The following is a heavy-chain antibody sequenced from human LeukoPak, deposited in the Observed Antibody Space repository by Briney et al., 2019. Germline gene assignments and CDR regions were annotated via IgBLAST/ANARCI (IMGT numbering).Heavy chain of an antibody. D-gene: IGHD6-19*01. J-gene: IGHJ6*02. CDR2: INPNSGGT. CDR3: ARDEQAQPGIAVAGPPGYYGMDV. V-gene: IGHV1-2*04. Sequence: ASVKVSCKASGYTFTSYGISWVRQAPGQGLEWMGWINPNSGGTNYAQKFQGWVTMTRDTSISTAYMELSRLRSDDTAVYYCARDEQAQPGIAVAGPPGYYGMDVWGQGTTVTVSS. CDR1: GYTFTSYG.